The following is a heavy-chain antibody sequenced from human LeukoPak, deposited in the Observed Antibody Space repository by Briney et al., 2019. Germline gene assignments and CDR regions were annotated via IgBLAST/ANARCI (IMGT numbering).Heavy chain of an antibody. CDR1: GFSFRSYG. Sequence: GGSLRPSCAASGFSFRSYGMHWVRQAPGKGLEWVAFIRYDGSNKYYADSVKGRFTISRDNSKNTLYLQMNSLRAEDTAVYYCAKDADDYYGSGSCFDYWGQGTLVTVSS. CDR3: AKDADDYYGSGSCFDY. CDR2: IRYDGSNK. V-gene: IGHV3-30*02. D-gene: IGHD3-10*01. J-gene: IGHJ4*02.